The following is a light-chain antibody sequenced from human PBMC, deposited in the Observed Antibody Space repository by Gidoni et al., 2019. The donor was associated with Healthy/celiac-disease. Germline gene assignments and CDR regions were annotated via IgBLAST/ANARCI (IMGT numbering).Light chain of an antibody. CDR3: QSYDSSLSAYVV. Sequence: QSVLTQPPSVSVAPGQRVTISCTGSSSNIGAGYDVHWYQQLPGTAPKLLLYGNSNRPSGVPDRFSGSKSGTSASLAITGLQAEDEADYYCQSYDSSLSAYVVFGGGTKLTVL. V-gene: IGLV1-40*01. J-gene: IGLJ2*01. CDR2: GNS. CDR1: SSNIGAGYD.